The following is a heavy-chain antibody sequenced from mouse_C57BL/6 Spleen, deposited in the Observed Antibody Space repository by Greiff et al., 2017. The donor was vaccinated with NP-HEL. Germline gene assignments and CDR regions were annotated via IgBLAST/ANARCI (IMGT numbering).Heavy chain of an antibody. Sequence: QVQLQQSGAELVKPGASVKLSCKASGYTFTSYWMHWVKQRPGQGLEWIGMIHPNSGSTNYNEKFKSKATLTVDKSSSTAYMQLSSLTSEDSAVYYCARKRYKGEAMDYWGQGTSVTVSS. D-gene: IGHD1-3*01. V-gene: IGHV1-64*01. J-gene: IGHJ4*01. CDR1: GYTFTSYW. CDR2: IHPNSGST. CDR3: ARKRYKGEAMDY.